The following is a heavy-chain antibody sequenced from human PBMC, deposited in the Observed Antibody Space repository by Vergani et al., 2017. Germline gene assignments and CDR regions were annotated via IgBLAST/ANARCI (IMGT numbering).Heavy chain of an antibody. CDR3: ARRRAVRGTIISSTFDI. V-gene: IGHV4-39*01. CDR2: VNYSGIA. CDR1: NGSISEKSDS. D-gene: IGHD3-10*01. Sequence: QVQLQESGPGLVKPSETLSLSCIVSNGSISEKSDSWGWIRQPLGKGLEWIGAVNYSGIAFYNPSLRDRATISVDTSKNHFSLKVISVTAADTAVYYCARRRAVRGTIISSTFDIWGQGTMVSVSS. J-gene: IGHJ3*02.